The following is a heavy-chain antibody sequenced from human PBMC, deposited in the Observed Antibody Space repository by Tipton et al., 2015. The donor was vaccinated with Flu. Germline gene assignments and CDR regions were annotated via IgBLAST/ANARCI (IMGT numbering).Heavy chain of an antibody. CDR2: IKQDGSEK. J-gene: IGHJ4*02. D-gene: IGHD1-26*01. V-gene: IGHV3-7*01. Sequence: SLRLSCAVSGFTFSRHWMSWVRQAPGKGLEWVAIIKQDGSEKKYVDSVKGRFTISRDNAKNSLYLEMNSLRAEDTAVYYCARDDNIGATDYWGQGTLVTVSS. CDR1: GFTFSRHW. CDR3: ARDDNIGATDY.